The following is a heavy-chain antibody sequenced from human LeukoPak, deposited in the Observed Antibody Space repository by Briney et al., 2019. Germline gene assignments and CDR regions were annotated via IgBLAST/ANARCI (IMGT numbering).Heavy chain of an antibody. J-gene: IGHJ4*02. CDR1: GGSISSYY. D-gene: IGHD4-11*01. Sequence: SETLSLTCTVSGGSISSYYWSWIRQPPGKGLEWIGYIYYSGSTNYNPSLKSRVTISVDTSKNQFSLKLSSVTAADTAVYYCARYSNYEGFADFDYWGQGTLVTVSS. CDR3: ARYSNYEGFADFDY. CDR2: IYYSGST. V-gene: IGHV4-59*01.